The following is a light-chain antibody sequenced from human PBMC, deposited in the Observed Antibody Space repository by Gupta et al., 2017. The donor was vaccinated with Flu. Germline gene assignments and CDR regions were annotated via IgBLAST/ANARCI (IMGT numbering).Light chain of an antibody. V-gene: IGLV1-51*01. CDR2: DNN. CDR3: GTWDSSLSVRV. J-gene: IGLJ3*02. CDR1: SSNIGNNY. Sequence: QSVLTQPPSVSAAPGQKVTISCSGSSSNIGNNYVSWYRQLPGTAPKLLIYDNNKRPSGIPDRFSGSKSGTSATLGITGLQTGDEADYYCGTWDSSLSVRVFGGGTKLTVL.